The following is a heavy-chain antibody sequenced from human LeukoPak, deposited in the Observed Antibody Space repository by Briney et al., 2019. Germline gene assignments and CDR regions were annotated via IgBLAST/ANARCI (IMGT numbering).Heavy chain of an antibody. CDR3: ARDPGYEFDAFDI. D-gene: IGHD5-12*01. J-gene: IGHJ3*02. CDR2: IYTSGIT. V-gene: IGHV4-61*02. CDR1: GGSISSGSYY. Sequence: SETLSLXCTVSGGSISSGSYYWSWIRQPAGKGLEWIGRIYTSGITNYNPSLKSRVTISVDTSKNQFSLKLSSVTAADTAVYYCARDPGYEFDAFDIWGQGTMVTVSS.